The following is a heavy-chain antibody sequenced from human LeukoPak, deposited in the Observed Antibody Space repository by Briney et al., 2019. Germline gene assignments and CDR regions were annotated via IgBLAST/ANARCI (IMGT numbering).Heavy chain of an antibody. CDR1: GGSISTYY. J-gene: IGHJ4*02. CDR2: IYYSGST. D-gene: IGHD3-22*01. V-gene: IGHV4-59*01. Sequence: SETLSLTCTVPGGSISTYYWSWIRQPPGKGLEWIGYIYYSGSTNYNPSLKSRVTISVDTSKNQFSLKLSSVTAADTAVYYCARADSSGYVSSDCWGQGTLVTVSS. CDR3: ARADSSGYVSSDC.